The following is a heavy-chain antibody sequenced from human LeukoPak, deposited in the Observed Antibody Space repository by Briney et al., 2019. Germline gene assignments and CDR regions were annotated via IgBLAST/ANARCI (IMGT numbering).Heavy chain of an antibody. Sequence: SETLSLTCTVSGGSISSYYWSWIRQPPGKGLEWIGYIYYSGSTNYNPSLKSRVTISVDTSKNQFSLKLSPVTAADTAVYYCARRITMIAGYYFDYWGQGTLVTVSS. CDR2: IYYSGST. CDR1: GGSISSYY. V-gene: IGHV4-59*08. J-gene: IGHJ4*02. D-gene: IGHD3-22*01. CDR3: ARRITMIAGYYFDY.